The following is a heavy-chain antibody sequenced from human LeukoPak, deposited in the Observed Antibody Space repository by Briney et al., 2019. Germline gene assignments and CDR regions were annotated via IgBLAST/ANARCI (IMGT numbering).Heavy chain of an antibody. J-gene: IGHJ4*02. CDR1: GFTFSSYW. CDR2: IKQDGSEK. Sequence: GGSLRLSCAASGFTFSSYWMSWVRQAPGKGLEWVANIKQDGSEKFYVDSVKGRFTISRDNAKNSLFLQMNSLRAEDTAVYYCAKEFLEMATTLRGFGFDYWGQGTLVTVSS. D-gene: IGHD5-24*01. V-gene: IGHV3-7*01. CDR3: AKEFLEMATTLRGFGFDY.